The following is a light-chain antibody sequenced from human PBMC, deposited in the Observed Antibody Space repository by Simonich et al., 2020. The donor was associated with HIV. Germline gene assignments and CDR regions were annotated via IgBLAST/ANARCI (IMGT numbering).Light chain of an antibody. CDR2: DVT. CDR3: SSYTTSSTL. V-gene: IGLV2-14*03. CDR1: SSNVVGYNY. Sequence: QSALTQPASVSESPGQSITISCTGTSSNVVGYNYVSWSQQHPGKAPKLLIYDVTNRPSGVSNRFSGSKSGNTASLTISGLQAEDEADYYCSSYTTSSTLFGGGTKLTVL. J-gene: IGLJ2*01.